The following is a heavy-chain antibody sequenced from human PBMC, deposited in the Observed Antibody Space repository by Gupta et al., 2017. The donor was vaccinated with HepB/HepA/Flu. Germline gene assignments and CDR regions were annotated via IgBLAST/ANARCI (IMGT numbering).Heavy chain of an antibody. D-gene: IGHD6-25*01. V-gene: IGHV3-30*18. CDR2: ISYDGGNK. CDR1: EFTFRSYG. J-gene: IGHJ4*02. CDR3: AKDVSVTAADYYFDY. Sequence: QVQLVESGGDVVQPGRSLRLSCVAPEFTFRSYGLHWVRQAPGKGLEWVAVISYDGGNKYYADSVKGRFTISRDNSRNTLYPQMNSLRAEDTAVYFCAKDVSVTAADYYFDYWGQGTPVTVSS.